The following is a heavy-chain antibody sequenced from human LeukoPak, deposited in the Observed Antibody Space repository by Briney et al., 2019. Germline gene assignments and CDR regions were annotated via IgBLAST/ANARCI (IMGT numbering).Heavy chain of an antibody. Sequence: GGSLRLSCAASGFTFSSYSMNWVRQAPGKGLEWVSSISSSSSYIYYADSVKGRFTISRDNAKNSLYLEMNSLRAEDTAVYYCARVSWYQLLSGNDYWGQGTLVTVSS. CDR2: ISSSSSYI. CDR3: ARVSWYQLLSGNDY. J-gene: IGHJ4*02. V-gene: IGHV3-21*01. D-gene: IGHD2-2*01. CDR1: GFTFSSYS.